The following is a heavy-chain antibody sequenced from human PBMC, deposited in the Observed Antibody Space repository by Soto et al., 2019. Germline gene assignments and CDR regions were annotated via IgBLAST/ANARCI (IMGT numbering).Heavy chain of an antibody. CDR1: GFTFSSYW. CDR3: ARDSPITIAGVDFDW. V-gene: IGHV3-74*03. CDR2: VKGDGSGT. J-gene: IGHJ4*02. Sequence: EVQLVESGGGLVQPGGSLRLSCAASGFTFSSYWMHWVRQAPGKGLVWVSRVKGDGSGTTYADSVKGRFTVSRDNATHTLYLQMDSLRADDTAVYYCARDSPITIAGVDFDWWGQGNLVTVSS. D-gene: IGHD2-15*01.